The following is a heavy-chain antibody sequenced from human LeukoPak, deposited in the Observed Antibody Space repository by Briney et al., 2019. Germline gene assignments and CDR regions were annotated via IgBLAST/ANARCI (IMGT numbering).Heavy chain of an antibody. D-gene: IGHD3-16*02. V-gene: IGHV1-18*01. CDR1: GYTFTSYG. CDR3: ARDPGEDYVWGSYRYIDY. CDR2: ISAYNGST. Sequence: ASVKVSCKASGYTFTSYGISWVRQAPGQGLEWMGWISAYNGSTNYAQKLQGRVTMTTDTSTSTAYMELRSLRSDDTAVYYCARDPGEDYVWGSYRYIDYWGQGTLVTVSS. J-gene: IGHJ4*02.